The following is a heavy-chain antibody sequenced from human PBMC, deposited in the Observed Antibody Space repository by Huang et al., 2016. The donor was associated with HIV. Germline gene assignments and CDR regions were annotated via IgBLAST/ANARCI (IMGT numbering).Heavy chain of an antibody. Sequence: EVQLVQSGAEVKKPGESLTISCKGSGYKFTSYWIAWVRQMPGKGRERMGIIYPGDSDTRYSQSFQGQVTIAADKSINTAYRQWSSLKTSDTAMYFCARQRASGSTYVDSWGQGTLLTVYS. J-gene: IGHJ4*02. CDR1: GYKFTSYW. CDR3: ARQRASGSTYVDS. V-gene: IGHV5-51*01. CDR2: IYPGDSDT. D-gene: IGHD2-15*01.